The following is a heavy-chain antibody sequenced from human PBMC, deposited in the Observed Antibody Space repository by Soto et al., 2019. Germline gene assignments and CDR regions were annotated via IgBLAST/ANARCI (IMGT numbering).Heavy chain of an antibody. D-gene: IGHD3-3*01. CDR3: ARVGWRITIFVCATGSDEDLGAP. Sequence: PSETLSLTCPVSGASISSYYWSWIRQPPGKGLEWIGYIYYSGTTNYNPSLKSRVTISVDTSKNQFSLKLSSVTAADTAVYYCARVGWRITIFVCATGSDEDLGAPWGQGTLVTVS. V-gene: IGHV4-59*01. J-gene: IGHJ5*02. CDR1: GASISSYY. CDR2: IYYSGTT.